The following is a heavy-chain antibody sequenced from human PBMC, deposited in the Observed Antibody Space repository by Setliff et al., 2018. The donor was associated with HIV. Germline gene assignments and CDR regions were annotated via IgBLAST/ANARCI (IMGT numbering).Heavy chain of an antibody. CDR2: IGTYNGDT. CDR3: AREGLWFGDRGYYLDV. V-gene: IGHV1-18*01. D-gene: IGHD3-10*01. Sequence: GASEKVACKASGYTFTSSGITWVRQAPGQGLEWMGWIGTYNGDTNYAQKFQGRVTMTTDTSTSTDYMELRSLISDDTAVYYCAREGLWFGDRGYYLDVWGTGTAVTVSS. J-gene: IGHJ6*03. CDR1: GYTFTSSG.